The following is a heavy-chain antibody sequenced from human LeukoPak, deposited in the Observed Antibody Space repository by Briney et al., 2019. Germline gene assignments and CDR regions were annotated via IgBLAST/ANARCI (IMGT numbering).Heavy chain of an antibody. J-gene: IGHJ4*02. Sequence: GGSLRLSCAASGFTFSSYAMSWVRQAPGKGLEWVSAISGSGGSTYYADSVKGRFTISRDNSKNTLFLQMNSLRAEDTAVYYCAKGSSPLGHFDCWGQGTLVTVSS. D-gene: IGHD6-13*01. CDR1: GFTFSSYA. CDR2: ISGSGGST. CDR3: AKGSSPLGHFDC. V-gene: IGHV3-23*01.